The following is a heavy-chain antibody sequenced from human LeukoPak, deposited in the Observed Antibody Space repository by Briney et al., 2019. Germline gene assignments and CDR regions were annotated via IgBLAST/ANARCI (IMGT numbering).Heavy chain of an antibody. J-gene: IGHJ6*04. CDR3: PYSAWDV. D-gene: IGHD5-18*01. CDR2: ITPSGESA. V-gene: IGHV3-23*01. Sequence: SGGSLRLSCAASGFTFNTFHMSWVRQAPGKGLEWVSSITPSGESANYADSVKGRFTISRDNSKNMLYLQMNSLRAEETAVYYCPYSAWDVWGKGTTVTVSS. CDR1: GFTFNTFH.